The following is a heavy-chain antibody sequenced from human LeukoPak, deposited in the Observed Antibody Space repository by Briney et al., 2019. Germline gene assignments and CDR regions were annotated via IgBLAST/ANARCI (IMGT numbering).Heavy chain of an antibody. D-gene: IGHD5-24*01. CDR3: AKDQAGDGYNSM. CDR1: GFTFSNCA. V-gene: IGHV3-23*01. CDR2: IHGGST. Sequence: GGSLRLSCVTSGFTFSNCAMSWVRQAPGKGLEWVSTIHGGSTFYSASVKGRFTISRDNSKNTLYLQMNSLRAEDTAIYYCAKDQAGDGYNSMWGQGTRVTVSS. J-gene: IGHJ4*02.